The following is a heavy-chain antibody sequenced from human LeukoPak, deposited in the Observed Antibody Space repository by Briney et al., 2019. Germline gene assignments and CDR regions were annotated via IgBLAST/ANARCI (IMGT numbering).Heavy chain of an antibody. CDR1: GGSISSYY. D-gene: IGHD3-22*01. CDR3: ARGVYYYDSSVYYYGMDV. Sequence: SETLSLTCTVFGGSISSYYWSWIRQPPGKGLEWIGYIYYSGGTNYNPSLKSRVTISVDTSKNQFSLKLSSVTAADTAVYYCARGVYYYDSSVYYYGMDVWGQGTTVTVSS. J-gene: IGHJ6*02. V-gene: IGHV4-59*01. CDR2: IYYSGGT.